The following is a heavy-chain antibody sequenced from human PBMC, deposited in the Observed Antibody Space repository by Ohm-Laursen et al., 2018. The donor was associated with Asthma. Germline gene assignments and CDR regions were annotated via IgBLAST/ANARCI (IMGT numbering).Heavy chain of an antibody. Sequence: GSLRLSCAASGFTFRGHAMSWVRQAPGTGLEWVSGISAAGSRTYYADSVKGRFTISRDNSQNTLYLQMNSLRADDTAVYYCAKASGRDYGDEIDFWGQGTLVTVSS. D-gene: IGHD4-17*01. CDR3: AKASGRDYGDEIDF. J-gene: IGHJ4*02. CDR1: GFTFRGHA. CDR2: ISAAGSRT. V-gene: IGHV3-23*01.